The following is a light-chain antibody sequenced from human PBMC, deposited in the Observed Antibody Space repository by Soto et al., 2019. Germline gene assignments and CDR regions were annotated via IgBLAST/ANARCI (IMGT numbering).Light chain of an antibody. Sequence: QFVLTQPPSASGSPGQSVAISCTGTSSDVGGYNYVSWYQQHPGKAPKLMIYEVNKRPSGVPDRFSCSKSGNTASLTVSGLQAEDEADYYCSSYAGSSNVFGTGTKVTVL. CDR1: SSDVGGYNY. V-gene: IGLV2-8*01. CDR2: EVN. CDR3: SSYAGSSNV. J-gene: IGLJ1*01.